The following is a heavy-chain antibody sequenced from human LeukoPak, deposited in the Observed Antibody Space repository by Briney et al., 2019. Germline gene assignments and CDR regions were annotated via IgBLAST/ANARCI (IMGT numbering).Heavy chain of an antibody. CDR3: ARDSTAADFPDY. J-gene: IGHJ4*02. CDR2: IGAYNGNT. V-gene: IGHV1-18*01. D-gene: IGHD6-13*01. CDR1: GYTFTSYG. Sequence: ASVKVSCKASGYTFTSYGISWVRQAPGQGLEWMGWIGAYNGNTNYAQKLQGRVTMTTDTSTSTAYMELRSLRSDDTAVYYCARDSTAADFPDYWGQGTLVTVSS.